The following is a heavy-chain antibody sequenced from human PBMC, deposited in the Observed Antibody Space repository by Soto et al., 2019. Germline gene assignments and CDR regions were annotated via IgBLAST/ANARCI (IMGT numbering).Heavy chain of an antibody. D-gene: IGHD4-4*01. CDR1: GFTFSSYA. CDR2: ISYDGSNK. Sequence: QVQLVESGGGVVQPGRSLRLSCAASGFTFSSYAMHWVRQAPGKGLEWVAVISYDGSNKYYADSVKGPFTISRDNSKNTLYLQMNSLRAEDTAVCYCARDLDYSRDYYYYYGMDVWGQGTTVTVSS. J-gene: IGHJ6*02. CDR3: ARDLDYSRDYYYYYGMDV. V-gene: IGHV3-30-3*01.